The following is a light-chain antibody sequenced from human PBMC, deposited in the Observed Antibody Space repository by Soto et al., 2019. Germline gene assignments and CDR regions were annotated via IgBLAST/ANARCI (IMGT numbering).Light chain of an antibody. V-gene: IGKV3-15*01. CDR1: QSVSSN. CDR3: QQYHNWPPWT. Sequence: EIVMTQSPATLSVSPGERATLSCRASQSVSSNLAWYQQKPGQAPRLLIYGASTRTTGIPARFSGSGSGTEFPLTISFLRSENFAANYCQQYHNWPPWTFGQGTKVEIK. J-gene: IGKJ1*01. CDR2: GAS.